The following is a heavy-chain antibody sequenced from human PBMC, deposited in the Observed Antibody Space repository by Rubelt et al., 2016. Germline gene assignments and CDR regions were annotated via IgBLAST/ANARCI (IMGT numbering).Heavy chain of an antibody. Sequence: TFSSYAISWVRQAPGQGLDWMGGIIFIFGTANYAQQFQGRVTITADESTSTAYMELSSLRSEDTAVYYCARKSYGDTGYYFDYWGQGTLVTVSS. CDR3: ARKSYGDTGYYFDY. CDR1: TFSSYA. CDR2: IIFIFGTA. V-gene: IGHV1-69*01. J-gene: IGHJ4*02. D-gene: IGHD4-17*01.